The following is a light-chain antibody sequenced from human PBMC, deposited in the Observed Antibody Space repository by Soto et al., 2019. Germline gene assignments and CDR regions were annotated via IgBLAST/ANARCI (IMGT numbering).Light chain of an antibody. CDR2: DNN. CDR3: GTWDSSLSVV. J-gene: IGLJ1*01. CDR1: SSNIGNNY. V-gene: IGLV1-51*01. Sequence: QSVLTQPPSVSAAPGQKVTISCSGSSSNIGNNYVSWYQQLPGTAPKLLIYDNNKRPSGIPDRFSGSKSGTSATLGITGLQTGDEADYYCGTWDSSLSVVVGTGTKLTVL.